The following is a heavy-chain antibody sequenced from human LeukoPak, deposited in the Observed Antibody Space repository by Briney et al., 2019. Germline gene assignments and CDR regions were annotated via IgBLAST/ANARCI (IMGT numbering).Heavy chain of an antibody. CDR3: ARASPYYYDSSGYYYVFDY. D-gene: IGHD3-22*01. V-gene: IGHV4-59*01. CDR1: GGSISSYY. CDR2: IYYSGST. J-gene: IGHJ4*02. Sequence: SETLSLTCTVSGGSISSYYWSWIRQPPGKGLEWIGYIYYSGSTNYNPSLKSRVTISVDTSKNQFSLKLSSVTAADMAVYYCARASPYYYDSSGYYYVFDYWGQGTLVTVSS.